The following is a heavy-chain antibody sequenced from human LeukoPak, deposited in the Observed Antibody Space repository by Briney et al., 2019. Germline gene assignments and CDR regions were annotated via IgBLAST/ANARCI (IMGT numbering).Heavy chain of an antibody. CDR1: GGTFSSYA. Sequence: SVNVSCKASGGTFSSYAISWVRQAPGQGLEWMGWIIPICGTANYAQKVQGRVTITADESTSTAYMELSSLRSEDTAVYYCARGPTVTTKPYSYYGMDAWGKGTTVTVSS. CDR2: IIPICGTA. V-gene: IGHV1-69*01. D-gene: IGHD4-17*01. CDR3: ARGPTVTTKPYSYYGMDA. J-gene: IGHJ6*04.